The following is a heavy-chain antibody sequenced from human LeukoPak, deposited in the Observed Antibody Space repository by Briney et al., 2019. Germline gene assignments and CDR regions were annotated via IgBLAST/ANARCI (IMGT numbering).Heavy chain of an antibody. CDR1: GFTFSSYV. V-gene: IGHV3-23*01. D-gene: IGHD3-22*01. J-gene: IGHJ4*02. Sequence: PGGSPRLSCAASGFTFSSYVMSWVRQAPGKGLEWVSAISGSGGSTYYADSVKGRFTISRDNSKNTLYLQMNSLRAEDTAVYYCAKGTSSGYYYYFDYWGQGTLVTVSS. CDR3: AKGTSSGYYYYFDY. CDR2: ISGSGGST.